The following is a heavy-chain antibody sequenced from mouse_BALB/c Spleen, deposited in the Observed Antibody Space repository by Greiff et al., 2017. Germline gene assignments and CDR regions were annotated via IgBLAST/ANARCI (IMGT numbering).Heavy chain of an antibody. D-gene: IGHD1-1*01. Sequence: VQLVESGPGLVAPSQSLSITCTVSGFSLTSYGVHWVRQPPGKGLEWLGVIWAGGSTNYNSALMSRLSISKDNSKSQVFLKMNSLQTDDTAMYYCARDKAYYYGTGFDVWGAGTTVTVSS. J-gene: IGHJ1*01. V-gene: IGHV2-9*02. CDR3: ARDKAYYYGTGFDV. CDR1: GFSLTSYG. CDR2: IWAGGST.